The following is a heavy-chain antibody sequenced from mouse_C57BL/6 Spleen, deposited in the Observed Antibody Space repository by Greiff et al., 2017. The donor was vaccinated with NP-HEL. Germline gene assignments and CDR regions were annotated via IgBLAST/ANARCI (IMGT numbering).Heavy chain of an antibody. Sequence: EVQLQQSGPVLVKPGASVKMSCKASGYTFTDYYMNWVKQSHGKSLEWIGVINPYNGGTSYNQKFKGKATLTVDKSSSTAYMELNSLTSEDSAVYYCARQRRGVYWYFDVWGTGTTVTVSS. CDR2: INPYNGGT. D-gene: IGHD2-12*01. V-gene: IGHV1-19*01. CDR1: GYTFTDYY. CDR3: ARQRRGVYWYFDV. J-gene: IGHJ1*03.